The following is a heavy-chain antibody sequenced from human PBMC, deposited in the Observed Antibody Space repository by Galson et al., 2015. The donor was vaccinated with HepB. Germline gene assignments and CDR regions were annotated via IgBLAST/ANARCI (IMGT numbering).Heavy chain of an antibody. CDR3: AREGRRTGEVTKAFDM. Sequence: SLRLSCAASGFTNYWMHWVRQAPGRGLVRVSRINSAGSSTSYADSVKGRFTISRDNAKNTLYLQMNSLRDEDTAVYYCAREGRRTGEVTKAFDMWVQGTMVTVSS. CDR1: GFTNYW. V-gene: IGHV3-74*01. D-gene: IGHD7-27*01. CDR2: INSAGSST. J-gene: IGHJ3*02.